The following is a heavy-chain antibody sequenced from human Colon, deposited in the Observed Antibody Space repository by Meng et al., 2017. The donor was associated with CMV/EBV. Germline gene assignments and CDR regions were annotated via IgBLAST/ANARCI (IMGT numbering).Heavy chain of an antibody. Sequence: QVQLEESGPGLVKPSETLSLPCSVSGGSFTTNSYFWAWIRQPPGKGLEYIGSIYNSGSTYYNASLKSRVTMSVDTSKNQFSLKLSSVTAADTAKYYCARGVLNFFDYWGQGTLVTVSS. D-gene: IGHD3-10*01. CDR2: IYNSGST. V-gene: IGHV4-39*07. CDR1: GGSFTTNSYF. J-gene: IGHJ4*02. CDR3: ARGVLNFFDY.